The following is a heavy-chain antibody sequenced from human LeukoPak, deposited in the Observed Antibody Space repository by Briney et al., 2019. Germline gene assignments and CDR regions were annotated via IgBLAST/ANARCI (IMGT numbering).Heavy chain of an antibody. V-gene: IGHV4-30-2*01. CDR1: GGSISSGGYS. CDR2: IYHSGST. J-gene: IGHJ5*02. D-gene: IGHD4-17*01. Sequence: PSETLSLTCAVSGGSISSGGYSWSWIRQPPGKGLEWIGYIYHSGSTYYNPSLKSRVTISVDRSKNQFSLKLSSVTAADTAVYYCARGATVTTFDPWGQGTLVTVSS. CDR3: ARGATVTTFDP.